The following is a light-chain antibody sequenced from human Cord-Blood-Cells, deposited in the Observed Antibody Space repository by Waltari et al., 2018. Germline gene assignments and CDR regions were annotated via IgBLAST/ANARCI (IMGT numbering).Light chain of an antibody. CDR2: EVS. J-gene: IGLJ1*01. CDR3: SSYAGSNKNV. Sequence: QSALTQPPSASGSPGQSVTISCTGTSSDVGCYNYVSWYQQHPGKAPKLMIYEVSKRPSGVPDRFSGSKSGNTASLTVSGLQAEDEADYYCSSYAGSNKNVFGTGTKVTVL. V-gene: IGLV2-8*01. CDR1: SSDVGCYNY.